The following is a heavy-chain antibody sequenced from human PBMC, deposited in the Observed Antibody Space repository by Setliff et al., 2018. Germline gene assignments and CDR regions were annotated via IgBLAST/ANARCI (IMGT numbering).Heavy chain of an antibody. J-gene: IGHJ6*04. D-gene: IGHD3-22*01. V-gene: IGHV4-34*01. CDR1: GESFSGHY. CDR2: INHSGST. CDR3: ARLGVDDSSGYYYPGGYMDV. Sequence: SETLSLTCAVYGESFSGHYWSWIRQPPGKGLEWIGEINHSGSTNYNPSLKSRVTISVDTSKNQFSLKLSSVAAADTAVYYCARLGVDDSSGYYYPGGYMDVWGKGTTVTVSS.